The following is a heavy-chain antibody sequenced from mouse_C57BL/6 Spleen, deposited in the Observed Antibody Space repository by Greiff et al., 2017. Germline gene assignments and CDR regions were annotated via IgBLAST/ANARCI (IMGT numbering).Heavy chain of an antibody. CDR1: GYTFTSYT. V-gene: IGHV1-4*01. Sequence: VQLQQSGAELARPGASVTMSCKASGYTFTSYTMHWVKQRPGQGLEWLGYINPSSGYTKYNQKFKDKATLTADKSSSTAYMQLSSLTSEDSAVYYCARGGLYEGFYWYFDVWGTGTTVTVSA. CDR2: INPSSGYT. CDR3: ARGGLYEGFYWYFDV. J-gene: IGHJ1*03. D-gene: IGHD2-3*01.